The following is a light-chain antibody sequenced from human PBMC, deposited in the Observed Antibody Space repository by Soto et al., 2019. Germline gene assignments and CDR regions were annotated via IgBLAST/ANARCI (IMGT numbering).Light chain of an antibody. J-gene: IGLJ1*01. V-gene: IGLV1-51*01. CDR2: DDN. Sequence: QSVLTQPPSVSAAPGQEVTISCSGSSSNIGGNSVSWYQQLPGTAPKLLIYDDNKRPSGIPDRFSGSKSGTSATLGITGFQTGDEADYYCGSWDSSLSAYVFGTGTRSPS. CDR1: SSNIGGNS. CDR3: GSWDSSLSAYV.